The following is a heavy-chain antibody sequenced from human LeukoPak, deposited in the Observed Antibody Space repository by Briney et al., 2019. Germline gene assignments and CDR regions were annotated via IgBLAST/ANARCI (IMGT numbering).Heavy chain of an antibody. CDR3: ASSLLGIAVAGTGSAGFDY. J-gene: IGHJ4*02. CDR2: IYYSGST. D-gene: IGHD6-19*01. CDR1: GGSISSYY. Sequence: SETLSLTCTVSGGSISSYYRSWIRQPPGKGLEWIGYIYYSGSTNYNPSLTSRVTISVDTSKNQFSLKLSSVTAADTAVYYCASSLLGIAVAGTGSAGFDYWGQGTLVTVSS. V-gene: IGHV4-59*01.